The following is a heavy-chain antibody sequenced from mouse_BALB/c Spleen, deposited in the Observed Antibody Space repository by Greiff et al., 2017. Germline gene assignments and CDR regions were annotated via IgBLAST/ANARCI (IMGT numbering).Heavy chain of an antibody. CDR1: GFSLTGYG. Sequence: LVAPSQSLSITCTVSGFSLTGYGVNWVRQPPGKGLEWLGMIWGDGSTDYNSALKSRLSISKDNSKSQVFLKMNSLQTDDTARYYCARNYYDYFNYYAMDYWGQGTSVTVSS. J-gene: IGHJ4*01. D-gene: IGHD2-4*01. V-gene: IGHV2-6-7*01. CDR2: IWGDGST. CDR3: ARNYYDYFNYYAMDY.